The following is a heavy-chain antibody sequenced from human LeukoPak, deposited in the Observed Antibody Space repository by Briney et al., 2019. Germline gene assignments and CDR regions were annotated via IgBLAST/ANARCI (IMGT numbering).Heavy chain of an antibody. V-gene: IGHV3-7*02. CDR1: GFSFSTSW. J-gene: IGHJ3*02. CDR3: ARVTPYCGGDCFAFDI. Sequence: QPGGSLRLSCAASGFSFSTSWMSWVRQAPGKGLEWVATIKQDGSQINYVDSVKGRFTLSRDNAKNSLYLQMNSLRAEDTAVYYCARVTPYCGGDCFAFDIWGQGTMVTVSS. D-gene: IGHD2-21*02. CDR2: IKQDGSQI.